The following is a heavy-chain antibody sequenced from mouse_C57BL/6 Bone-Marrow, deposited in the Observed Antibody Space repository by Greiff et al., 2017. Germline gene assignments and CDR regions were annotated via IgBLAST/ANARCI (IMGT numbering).Heavy chain of an antibody. Sequence: VQLQQSGAELVKPGASVKISCKASGYAFSSYWMNWVKQRPGKGLEWIGQIYPGDGDTNYNGKFKGKATLTADKSPSTAYMQLSSLTSEDSAVYFCARGGYGSSDWYFDVWGTGTTVTVSS. J-gene: IGHJ1*03. CDR3: ARGGYGSSDWYFDV. D-gene: IGHD1-1*01. CDR1: GYAFSSYW. CDR2: IYPGDGDT. V-gene: IGHV1-80*01.